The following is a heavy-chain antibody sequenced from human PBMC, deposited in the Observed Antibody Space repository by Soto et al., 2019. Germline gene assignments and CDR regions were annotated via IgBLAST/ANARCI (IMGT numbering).Heavy chain of an antibody. CDR2: IYDSGST. J-gene: IGHJ4*02. D-gene: IGHD3-22*01. CDR1: GSPLSSSSYY. V-gene: IGHV4-39*01. CDR3: ARHGMDYYDSSGYYYSPYYFDY. Sequence: SETLSLTCPLAGSPLSSSSYYWGWIRQTPGQWPAWIGSIYDSGSTYYNPSLKSRVTISVDTSKNQFSLKLSSVTAADTAVYYCARHGMDYYDSSGYYYSPYYFDYWGQGTLGTVS.